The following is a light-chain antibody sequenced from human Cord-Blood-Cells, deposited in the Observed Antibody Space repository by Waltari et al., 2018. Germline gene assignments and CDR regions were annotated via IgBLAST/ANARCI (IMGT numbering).Light chain of an antibody. Sequence: QSVLTPPPSVSGAPGQRVTISCTGSSSNIGAGYDVHWYQQLPRTAPKLLIYGNSNPPSGVPEPFSGSKSGTSASPGITGLQAEDEAYYYCQSYDSSLSGSVVFGGGTKLTGL. CDR1: SSNIGAGYD. J-gene: IGLJ2*01. CDR2: GNS. CDR3: QSYDSSLSGSVV. V-gene: IGLV1-40*01.